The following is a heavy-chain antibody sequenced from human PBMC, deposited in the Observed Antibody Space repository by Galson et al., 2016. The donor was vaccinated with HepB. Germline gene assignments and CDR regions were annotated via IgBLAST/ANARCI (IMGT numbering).Heavy chain of an antibody. CDR1: GYTFTTYG. CDR3: VRDRERSLDC. J-gene: IGHJ4*02. D-gene: IGHD2-21*02. V-gene: IGHV1-18*01. Sequence: SVKVSCKASGYTFTTYGITWVRQAPRQGLEWMGWISTHSGTTNHAQELQGRITMTTDTSASTAYMELANLKSDDTAIYYCVRDRERSLDCWGQGTLVSVSS. CDR2: ISTHSGTT.